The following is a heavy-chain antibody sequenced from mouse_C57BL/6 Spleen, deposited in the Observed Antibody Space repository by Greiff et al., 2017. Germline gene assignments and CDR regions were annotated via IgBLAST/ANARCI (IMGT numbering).Heavy chain of an antibody. CDR1: GFSFNTYA. J-gene: IGHJ4*01. V-gene: IGHV10-1*01. Sequence: EVQGVESGGGLVQPKGSLKLSCAASGFSFNTYAMNWVRQAPGKGLEWVARIRSKSNNYATYYADSVKDRFTISRDDSESMLYLQMNNLKTEDTAMYYCVRRGGAMDDWGQGTSVTVSS. CDR2: IRSKSNNYAT. CDR3: VRRGGAMDD.